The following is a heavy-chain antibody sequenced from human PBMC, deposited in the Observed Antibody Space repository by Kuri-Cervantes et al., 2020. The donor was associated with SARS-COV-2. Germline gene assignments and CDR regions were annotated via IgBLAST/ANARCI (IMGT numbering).Heavy chain of an antibody. V-gene: IGHV4-34*11. CDR2: IYDSANT. CDR1: GGSFSGYY. J-gene: IGHJ4*02. D-gene: IGHD5-18*01. CDR3: ARVGVRSYGVLDY. Sequence: SETLSLTCAVYGGSFSGYYWSWIRQPPGKGLEWIGYIYDSANTNYNTSLRSRVTMSVDTSKNQVSLKLTSATAADTAVYFCARVGVRSYGVLDYWGQGTLVTVSS.